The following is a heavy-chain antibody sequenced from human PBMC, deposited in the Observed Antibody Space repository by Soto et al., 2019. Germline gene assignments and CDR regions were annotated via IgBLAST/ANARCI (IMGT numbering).Heavy chain of an antibody. J-gene: IGHJ4*02. D-gene: IGHD2-15*01. V-gene: IGHV3-30*18. CDR1: GFTFSSYG. CDR3: AKDLWPKRGSCFGY. CDR2: ISYDGSNK. Sequence: QVQLVESGGGVVQPGRSLRLSCAASGFTFSSYGMHWVRQAPGKGLEWVAVISYDGSNKYYADSVKGRFTISRDNSKNPLNLQISSLRGEGTAVYYWAKDLWPKRGSCFGYWGRGTRVTVSS.